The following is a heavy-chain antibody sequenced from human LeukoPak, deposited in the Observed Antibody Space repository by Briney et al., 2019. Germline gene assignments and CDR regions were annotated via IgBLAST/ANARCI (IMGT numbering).Heavy chain of an antibody. D-gene: IGHD6-19*01. CDR3: ARDRVAGYYYYGMDV. CDR2: ISSSSSYI. Sequence: PGGSLRLSCEASGFTFSSYAMSWVRQAPGKGLEWVSSISSSSSYIYYAESVKGRFTISRDNAKNSLYLQMNSLRAEDTAVYYCARDRVAGYYYYGMDVWGQGTTVTVSS. CDR1: GFTFSSYA. V-gene: IGHV3-21*01. J-gene: IGHJ6*02.